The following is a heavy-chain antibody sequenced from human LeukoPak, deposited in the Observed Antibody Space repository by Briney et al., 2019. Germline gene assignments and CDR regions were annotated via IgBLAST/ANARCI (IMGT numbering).Heavy chain of an antibody. CDR3: AHSEDYYGSVDAFDI. CDR1: GFSLSTSGVG. Sequence: SGPTLVNPTQTLTLTCTFSGFSLSTSGVGVGWIRQPPGKALEWLAFIYWDDDKRYSPSLESRLTITKDTFKNQVVLTMTNMNPVDTATYYCAHSEDYYGSVDAFDIWGQGTMVTVSS. V-gene: IGHV2-5*02. J-gene: IGHJ3*02. D-gene: IGHD3-10*01. CDR2: IYWDDDK.